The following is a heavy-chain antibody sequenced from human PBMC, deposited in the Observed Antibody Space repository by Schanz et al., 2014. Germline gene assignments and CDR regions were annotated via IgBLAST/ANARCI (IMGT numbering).Heavy chain of an antibody. CDR3: AKGMGYCSGGTCYDYYYYGLDV. CDR2: ISHSGGSK. J-gene: IGHJ6*02. V-gene: IGHV3-NL1*01. Sequence: VLLVESGGGLVKPGGSLRLSCAASGFIFSSYGLHWVRQAPGKGLEWVSSISHSGGSKYYADSVKGRFTISRDNSENTLYLQMNSLSADDTAVFYCAKGMGYCSGGTCYDYYYYGLDVWGQGTTVTVSS. CDR1: GFIFSSYG. D-gene: IGHD2-15*01.